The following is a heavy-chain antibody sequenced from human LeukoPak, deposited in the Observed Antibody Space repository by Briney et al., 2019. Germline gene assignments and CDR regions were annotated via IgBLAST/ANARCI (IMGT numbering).Heavy chain of an antibody. D-gene: IGHD3-22*01. CDR1: GGSISSGGYS. J-gene: IGHJ2*01. CDR3: ARVDYYDSSGYYPHWYFDL. Sequence: SETLSLTCAVSGGSISSGGYSWSWIRQPPGKGLEWIGYIYHSWSTYYNPSLKSRVTISVDRSKNQFSLKLSSVTTADTAVYYCARVDYYDSSGYYPHWYFDLWGRGTLVTVSS. V-gene: IGHV4-30-2*01. CDR2: IYHSWST.